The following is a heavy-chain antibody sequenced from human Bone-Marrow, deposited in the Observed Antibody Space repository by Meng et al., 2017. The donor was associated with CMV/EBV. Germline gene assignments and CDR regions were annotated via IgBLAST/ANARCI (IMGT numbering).Heavy chain of an antibody. CDR1: GFTFSNAW. CDR2: IKQDGNEK. V-gene: IGHV3-7*01. D-gene: IGHD6-6*01. CDR3: ARLSSSDDAFDV. J-gene: IGHJ3*01. Sequence: GGSLRLSCAASGFTFSNAWMSWVRQAPGKGLEWVANIKQDGNEKYYVDSVKGRFTISRDNAKNSLYLQMNSLRAEDTAVYYCARLSSSDDAFDVWGQGTMVTVSS.